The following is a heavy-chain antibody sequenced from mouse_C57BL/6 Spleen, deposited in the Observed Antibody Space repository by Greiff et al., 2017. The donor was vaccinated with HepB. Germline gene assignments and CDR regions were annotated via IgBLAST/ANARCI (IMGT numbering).Heavy chain of an antibody. CDR1: GYTFTDYE. J-gene: IGHJ3*01. CDR3: TREFLFAY. V-gene: IGHV1-15*01. Sequence: QVQLKQSGAELVRPGASVTLSCKASGYTFTDYEMHWVKQTPVHGLEWIGAIDPETGGTAYNQKFKGKAILTADKSSSTAYMELRSLTSEDSAVYYCTREFLFAYWGQGTLVTVSA. CDR2: IDPETGGT.